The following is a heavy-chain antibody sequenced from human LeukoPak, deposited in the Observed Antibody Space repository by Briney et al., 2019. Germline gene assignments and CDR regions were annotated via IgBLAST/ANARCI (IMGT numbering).Heavy chain of an antibody. CDR1: GFSFNKNW. V-gene: IGHV3-7*01. CDR2: IKEDGSEK. Sequence: GGSLRLSCAASGFSFNKNWMSWVRQAPGKGLEWVANIKEDGSEKYYVGSVTGRFTISRDNADYSLYLQMNSLRVEDTAVYYCATSGNLGNDFWGQGTLVTVSS. J-gene: IGHJ4*02. D-gene: IGHD2/OR15-2a*01. CDR3: ATSGNLGNDF.